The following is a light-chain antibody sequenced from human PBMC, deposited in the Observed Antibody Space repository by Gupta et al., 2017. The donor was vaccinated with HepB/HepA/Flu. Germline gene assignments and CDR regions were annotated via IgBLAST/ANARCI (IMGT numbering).Light chain of an antibody. CDR2: QDS. J-gene: IGLJ2*01. CDR1: KLGDKY. Sequence: SYELTQPPSVSVSPGQTASITCSGGKLGDKYACWYQQKPGQSPVLVIYQDSKRTAGITERFSGSNAGNTATLTISGTQAMDEADYYCQAWDSSTNVVFGGGTKLTVL. V-gene: IGLV3-1*01. CDR3: QAWDSSTNVV.